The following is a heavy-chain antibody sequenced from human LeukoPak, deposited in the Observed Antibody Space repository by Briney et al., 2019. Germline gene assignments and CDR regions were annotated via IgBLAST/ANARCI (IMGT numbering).Heavy chain of an antibody. Sequence: SETLSLTCTVSGGSISSGGYYWSWIRQPPGKGLEWIGYIYHSGSTYYNPSLKSRVTISVDTSKNQFSLKLSSVTAADTAVYYCTRGLNLRSVSDYWGQGTLVTVSS. J-gene: IGHJ4*02. D-gene: IGHD3-10*01. V-gene: IGHV4-30-2*01. CDR2: IYHSGST. CDR3: TRGLNLRSVSDY. CDR1: GGSISSGGYY.